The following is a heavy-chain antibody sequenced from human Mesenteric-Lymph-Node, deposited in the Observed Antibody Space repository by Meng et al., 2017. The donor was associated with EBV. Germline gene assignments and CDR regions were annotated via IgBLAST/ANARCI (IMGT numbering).Heavy chain of an antibody. CDR1: GYTFTRYA. D-gene: IGHD3-3*01. J-gene: IGHJ5*02. V-gene: IGHV1-3*01. CDR3: ARGYITIIGVVISVVGWFDP. CDR2: INAGNGNT. Sequence: QVQCMQSGAEVKKPGASVKVSCKASGYTFTRYAMHWVRQAPGQRLEWMGWINAGNGNTKYSQKFQGRVTFNRDTSASTAYMELSSLRSEDTAVYYCARGYITIIGVVISVVGWFDPWGQGTLVTVSS.